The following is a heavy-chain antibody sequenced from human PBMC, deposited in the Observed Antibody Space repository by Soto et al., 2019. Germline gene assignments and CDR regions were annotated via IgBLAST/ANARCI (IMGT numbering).Heavy chain of an antibody. J-gene: IGHJ4*02. CDR1: GFTFSSYE. V-gene: IGHV3-48*03. D-gene: IGHD3-22*01. CDR3: AKQRAYYYDSSGY. Sequence: GGSLRLSCAASGFTFSSYEMNWVRQAPGKGLEWVSYISSSGSTIYYADSVKGRFTISRDNSKNTLYLQMNSLRAEDTAVYYCAKQRAYYYDSSGYWGQGTLVTVSS. CDR2: ISSSGSTI.